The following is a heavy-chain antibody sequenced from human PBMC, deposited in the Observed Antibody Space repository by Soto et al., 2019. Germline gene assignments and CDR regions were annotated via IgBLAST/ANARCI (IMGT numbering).Heavy chain of an antibody. CDR1: GFTFSSYA. CDR3: AKLGGYDILTGYYPFDY. CDR2: ISGSGGST. D-gene: IGHD3-9*01. Sequence: GGSLRLSCAASGFTFSSYAMSWVRQAPGKGLEWVSAISGSGGSTYYADSVKGRFTISRDNSKNTLYLQMNSLRAEDTAVYYCAKLGGYDILTGYYPFDYWGQGTLVTVSS. V-gene: IGHV3-23*01. J-gene: IGHJ4*02.